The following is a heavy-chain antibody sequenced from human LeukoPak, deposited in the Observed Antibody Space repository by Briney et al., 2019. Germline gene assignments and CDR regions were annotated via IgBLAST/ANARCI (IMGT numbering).Heavy chain of an antibody. V-gene: IGHV1-8*03. Sequence: GASVKVSCKASGYTFTSYDINWVRQATGQGLEWMGWMNPNSGNTGYAQKFQGRVTITRNTSISTAYMELSSLRSEDTAVYYYARGQDIVVVPAARLDYNWFDPWGQGTLVTVSS. J-gene: IGHJ5*02. CDR2: MNPNSGNT. D-gene: IGHD2-2*01. CDR3: ARGQDIVVVPAARLDYNWFDP. CDR1: GYTFTSYD.